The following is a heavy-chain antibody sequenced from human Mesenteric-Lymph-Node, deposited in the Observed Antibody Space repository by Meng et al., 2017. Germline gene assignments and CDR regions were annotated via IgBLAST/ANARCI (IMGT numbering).Heavy chain of an antibody. CDR2: IYPGDADT. D-gene: IGHD5-18*01. CDR1: GYSFTSYW. Sequence: GGSLRLSCKGSGYSFTSYWIGWVRQMPGKGLEWMGIIYPGDADTRYSPSFQGQVTISADKSISTAYLQWSSLKASDTAMYYCARILSYGYFLTHYYGMDVWGQGTTVTVSS. CDR3: ARILSYGYFLTHYYGMDV. V-gene: IGHV5-51*01. J-gene: IGHJ6*02.